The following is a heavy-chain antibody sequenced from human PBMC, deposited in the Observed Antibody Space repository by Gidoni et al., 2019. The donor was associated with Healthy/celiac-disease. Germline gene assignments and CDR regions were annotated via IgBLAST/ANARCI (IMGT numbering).Heavy chain of an antibody. CDR3: AYLGIIDYYYYGMDV. D-gene: IGHD3-16*01. Sequence: EVQLLESGGGLVQHGGSLRLSCAASGFTFSSYAMSWVRQAPGKGLEWVTAISGSGGSTYYADSVKGRFTIARDNSKNTLYLQMNSLRAEDTAVYYCAYLGIIDYYYYGMDVWGQGTTVTVSS. CDR1: GFTFSSYA. V-gene: IGHV3-23*01. CDR2: ISGSGGST. J-gene: IGHJ6*02.